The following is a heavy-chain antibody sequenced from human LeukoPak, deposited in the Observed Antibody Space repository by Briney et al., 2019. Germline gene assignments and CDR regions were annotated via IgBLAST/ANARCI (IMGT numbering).Heavy chain of an antibody. D-gene: IGHD6-13*01. CDR3: AKDSPTSGQQEDFDY. CDR2: LSGRGDNT. CDR1: GFTFSSYA. V-gene: IGHV3-23*01. J-gene: IGHJ4*02. Sequence: PGGSLRLSCAASGFTFSSYAMSWVRQAPGKGLEWVSRLSGRGDNTYYADSVKGPFTTSRDNSKNTLYLQMNRLRAEDTAVYYCAKDSPTSGQQEDFDYWGQGTLVTVSS.